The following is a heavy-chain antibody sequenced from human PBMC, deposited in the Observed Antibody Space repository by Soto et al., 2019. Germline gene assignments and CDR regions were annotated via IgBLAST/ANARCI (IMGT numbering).Heavy chain of an antibody. CDR1: GYTLTELS. CDR2: FDPEDGET. CDR3: ATLNWIQLWSANFDY. V-gene: IGHV1-24*01. Sequence: ASVKVYCKGSGYTLTELSMHWVRQAPGKGLEWMGGFDPEDGETIYAQKFQGRVTMTEDTSTDTAYMELSSLRSEDTAVYYCATLNWIQLWSANFDYWGQGTLVTVSS. J-gene: IGHJ4*02. D-gene: IGHD5-18*01.